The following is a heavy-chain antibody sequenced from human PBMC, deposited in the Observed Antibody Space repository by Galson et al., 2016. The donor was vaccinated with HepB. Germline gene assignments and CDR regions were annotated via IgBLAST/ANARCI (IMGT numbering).Heavy chain of an antibody. CDR3: ARGFKSRSPNRGRWDPPRADQYSYGMDV. CDR1: GYTFTSYA. Sequence: SVKVSCKASGYTFTSYAMHWLRQAPGQRPEWMGRINGDNGNTKYSQNFQGRVTITRDTSASTAYLELRSLTSGDTAVYYCARGFKSRSPNRGRWDPPRADQYSYGMDVWGQGTTVTVSS. CDR2: INGDNGNT. D-gene: IGHD1-26*01. V-gene: IGHV1-3*01. J-gene: IGHJ6*02.